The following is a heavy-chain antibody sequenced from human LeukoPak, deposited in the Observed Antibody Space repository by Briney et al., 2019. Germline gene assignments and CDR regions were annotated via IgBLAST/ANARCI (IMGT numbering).Heavy chain of an antibody. V-gene: IGHV4-59*08. Sequence: SETLSLTCTVSGGSMRSHYWNWIRQPPGTGLEWIGYISYTGSTNYNPSLMSRLTMSVDTSNHQFSLKLSSVTAADTAVYYCAKKTKTYYYDSSGYFDYWGQGTLVTVSS. CDR1: GGSMRSHY. D-gene: IGHD3-22*01. CDR3: AKKTKTYYYDSSGYFDY. CDR2: ISYTGST. J-gene: IGHJ4*02.